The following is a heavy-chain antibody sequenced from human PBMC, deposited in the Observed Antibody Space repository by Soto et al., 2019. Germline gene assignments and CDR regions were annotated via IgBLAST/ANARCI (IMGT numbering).Heavy chain of an antibody. V-gene: IGHV4-4*07. J-gene: IGHJ4*02. CDR2: IDTSGTT. D-gene: IGHD6-13*01. CDR3: ARGFGSSWYYFDY. Sequence: SETLSLTCTVSGGSINSYYWTWIRQPAGKGLEWIGLIDTSGTTNYNPSLKSRVTMSVDTSKNQFSLKLTSVTAADTAMYYCARGFGSSWYYFDYWGRGTLVTVSS. CDR1: GGSINSYY.